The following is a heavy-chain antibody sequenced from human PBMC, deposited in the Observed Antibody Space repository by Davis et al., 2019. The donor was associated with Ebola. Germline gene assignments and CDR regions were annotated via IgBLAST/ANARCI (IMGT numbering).Heavy chain of an antibody. J-gene: IGHJ4*02. CDR3: AKVGSDYYYDSSGPYEY. CDR2: ISGSGGST. CDR1: GFTFSSYA. V-gene: IGHV3-23*01. Sequence: PGGSLRLSCAASGFTFSSYAMSWVRQAPGKGLEWVSAISGSGGSTYYADSVKGRFTISRDNSKNTLYLQMNSLRDEDTAVYYCAKVGSDYYYDSSGPYEYWGQGTLVTVSS. D-gene: IGHD3-22*01.